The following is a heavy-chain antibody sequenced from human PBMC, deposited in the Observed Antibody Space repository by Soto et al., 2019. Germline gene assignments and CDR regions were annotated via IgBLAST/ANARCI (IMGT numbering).Heavy chain of an antibody. J-gene: IGHJ4*02. CDR3: ARVPDY. Sequence: PSETLSLTCTVSGGSISSYYWSWIRQPPGKGLEWIGYIYFRGTTNYNPSLKSRVTMSVDTSKNQFSLKLNSVTAADTAVYYCARVPDYWGQGILVTVSS. CDR2: IYFRGTT. CDR1: GGSISSYY. V-gene: IGHV4-59*12.